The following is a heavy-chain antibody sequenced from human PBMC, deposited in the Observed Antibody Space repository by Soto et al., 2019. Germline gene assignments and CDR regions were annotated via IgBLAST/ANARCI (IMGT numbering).Heavy chain of an antibody. CDR3: ARHPSHCSSTSCSYFDY. J-gene: IGHJ4*02. CDR2: IYPGDSDT. Sequence: GEPLKISCKGSGYSFTSYWIGWVRQMPGKGLEWMGIIYPGDSDTRYSPSFQGQVTISADKSISTAYLQWSSLKASDTAMYYCARHPSHCSSTSCSYFDYWGQGALVTVSS. CDR1: GYSFTSYW. V-gene: IGHV5-51*01. D-gene: IGHD2-2*01.